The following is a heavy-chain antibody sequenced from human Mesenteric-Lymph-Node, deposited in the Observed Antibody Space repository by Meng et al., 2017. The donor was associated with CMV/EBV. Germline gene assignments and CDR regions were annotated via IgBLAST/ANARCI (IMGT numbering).Heavy chain of an antibody. CDR2: IRGSGDNT. CDR3: AKPFHSSGWYGDFDY. Sequence: LSLTCAASGFTFNTYAMSWVRQLPGKGLEWVSAIRGSGDNTFYADSVKGRFSTSRDNSKNTVYLQMNSLRAEDTAVYYCAKPFHSSGWYGDFDYWGQGTLVTVSS. V-gene: IGHV3-23*01. CDR1: GFTFNTYA. J-gene: IGHJ4*02. D-gene: IGHD6-19*01.